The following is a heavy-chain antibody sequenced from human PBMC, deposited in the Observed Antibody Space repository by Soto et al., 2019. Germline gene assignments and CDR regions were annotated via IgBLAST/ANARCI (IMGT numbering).Heavy chain of an antibody. J-gene: IGHJ6*02. CDR2: IDWDDDK. CDR1: GFSLSTSGMC. CDR3: ARINTAMVSGYYYYGMDV. V-gene: IGHV2-70*01. Sequence: SGPTLVNPTQTLTLTCTFSGFSLSTSGMCVSWIRQPPGKALEWLALIDWDDDKYYSTSLKTRLTISKDTSKNQVVLTMTNTDPVDTATYYCARINTAMVSGYYYYGMDVWGQGTTVTVSS. D-gene: IGHD5-18*01.